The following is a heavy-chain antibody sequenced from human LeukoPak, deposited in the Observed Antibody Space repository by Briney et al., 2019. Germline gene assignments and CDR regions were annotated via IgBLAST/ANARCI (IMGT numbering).Heavy chain of an antibody. CDR2: ISSSSSYI. D-gene: IGHD4-17*01. Sequence: PGRSLRLSCAASGFTFSRYGMNWVRQAPGKGLEWVSSISSSSSYIYYADSVKGRFTISRDNAKNSLYLQMNSLRAEDTAVYYCARTTGDPGDYWGQGTLVTVSS. V-gene: IGHV3-21*01. CDR1: GFTFSRYG. CDR3: ARTTGDPGDY. J-gene: IGHJ4*02.